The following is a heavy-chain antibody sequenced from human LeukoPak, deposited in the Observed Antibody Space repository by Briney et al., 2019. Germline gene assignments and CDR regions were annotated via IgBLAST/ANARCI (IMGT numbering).Heavy chain of an antibody. D-gene: IGHD4-17*01. CDR3: AKEGIYDYGGFDP. CDR1: GFTFSSYG. V-gene: IGHV3-30*18. CDR2: ISHDGSNK. J-gene: IGHJ5*02. Sequence: GRSLRLSCAASGFTFSSYGMHWVRQAPGKGLEWVAVISHDGSNKYYADSVKGRFTISRDNSKNTLYLQMNSLRAEDTAVYYCAKEGIYDYGGFDPWGQGTLVTVSS.